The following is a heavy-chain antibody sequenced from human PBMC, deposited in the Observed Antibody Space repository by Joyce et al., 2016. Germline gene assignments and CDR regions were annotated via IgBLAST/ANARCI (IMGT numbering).Heavy chain of an antibody. Sequence: QVLLVQSGAEVRKPGSSVKVSCKASGGTFNSSVITWVRQVPGQGLEWLGQSVPNCNTANYGQKFQGRVTITADESTATAYVELTRLTSADTAVYFCATENGRDYLGASDIWGQGTKVIVSP. CDR2: SVPNCNTA. J-gene: IGHJ3*02. D-gene: IGHD3-16*01. CDR3: ATENGRDYLGASDI. V-gene: IGHV1-69*01. CDR1: GGTFNSSV.